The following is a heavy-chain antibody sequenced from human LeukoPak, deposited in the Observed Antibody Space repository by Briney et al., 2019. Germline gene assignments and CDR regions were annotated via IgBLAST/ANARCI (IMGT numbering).Heavy chain of an antibody. CDR2: ISSGSSTI. V-gene: IGHV3-48*01. D-gene: IGHD5-12*01. J-gene: IGHJ6*03. CDR3: ARETSMVKWLRRLDYYYMDV. Sequence: GGSLRLSCAASRLTLSSYSMNWVRQAPGKGLEWISYISSGSSTIYYADSVKGRFTISRDNAKNSLYLHLSSLRAEDTAVYYCARETSMVKWLRRLDYYYMDVWGKGTTVTVSS. CDR1: RLTLSSYS.